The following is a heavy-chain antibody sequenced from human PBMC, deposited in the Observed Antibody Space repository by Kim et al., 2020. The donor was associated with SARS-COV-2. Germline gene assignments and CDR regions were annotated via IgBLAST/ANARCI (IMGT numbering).Heavy chain of an antibody. J-gene: IGHJ4*02. D-gene: IGHD3-3*01. Sequence: YTISRDNSKNTLYLQMNSLRAEDTAVYYCAKDVRSRVTIFGVVIGANFDYWGQGTLVTVSS. V-gene: IGHV3-23*01. CDR3: AKDVRSRVTIFGVVIGANFDY.